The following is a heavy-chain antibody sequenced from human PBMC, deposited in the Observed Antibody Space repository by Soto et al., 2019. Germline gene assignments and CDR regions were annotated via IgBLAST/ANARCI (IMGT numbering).Heavy chain of an antibody. CDR3: AREIVTAGGNNYFDP. Sequence: SETLSLTCVVSGGTVASSHWWSWVRQSPGRGLEWIRNVYHTGDTNFNPSLQSRVTFSVDKSNNQFSLRLTSVTAADTAVYFCAREIVTAGGNNYFDPWGPGTLVTVSS. V-gene: IGHV4-4*02. CDR1: GGTVASSHW. D-gene: IGHD2-21*02. CDR2: VYHTGDT. J-gene: IGHJ5*02.